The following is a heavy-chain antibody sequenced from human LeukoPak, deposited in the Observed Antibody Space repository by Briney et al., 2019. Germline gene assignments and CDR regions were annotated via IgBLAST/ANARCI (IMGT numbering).Heavy chain of an antibody. V-gene: IGHV4-39*01. CDR3: ARKDVGYFDY. CDR2: IYYSGST. J-gene: IGHJ4*02. Sequence: PSETLSLTCTVSGGSISSSSYYWGWIRQPPGKGLEWIGSIYYSGSTYYNPSLKSRVTISVDTSKNQFSLKLSSVTAADTAVYYCARKDVGYFDYWGQGTLVTVSS. D-gene: IGHD1-26*01. CDR1: GGSISSSSYY.